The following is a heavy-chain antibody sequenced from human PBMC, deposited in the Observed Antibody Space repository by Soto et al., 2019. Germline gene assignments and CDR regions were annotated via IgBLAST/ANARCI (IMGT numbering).Heavy chain of an antibody. D-gene: IGHD3-10*01. CDR3: ARKVSGSTGRPDLWYFDL. Sequence: EVQLLDSGGGLVQPGGSLRLSCAASGFTFSGYALTWVRQAPGKGLEWVSAISGGGDATFYPDSVKGRFTISRDNSKNTLYLQMNTLRAEDTAVYYCARKVSGSTGRPDLWYFDLWVRGTLVTVSS. CDR1: GFTFSGYA. CDR2: ISGGGDAT. V-gene: IGHV3-23*01. J-gene: IGHJ2*01.